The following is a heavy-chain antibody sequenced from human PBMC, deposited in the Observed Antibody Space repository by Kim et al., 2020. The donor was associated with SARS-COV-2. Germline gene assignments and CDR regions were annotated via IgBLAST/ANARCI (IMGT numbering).Heavy chain of an antibody. D-gene: IGHD2-21*01. J-gene: IGHJ6*02. V-gene: IGHV3-43D*03. CDR3: AKDSADWYYYGMDV. Sequence: DSVNGRFTISRYNSKNSLYLQMNTLRAEDTALYYCAKDSADWYYYGMDVWGQGTTVTVSS.